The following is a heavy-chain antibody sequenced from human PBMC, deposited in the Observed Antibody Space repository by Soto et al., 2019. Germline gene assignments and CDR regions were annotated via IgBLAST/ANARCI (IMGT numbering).Heavy chain of an antibody. J-gene: IGHJ4*02. CDR2: IYHSGST. CDR3: ARARDSSSWYPPYYFDY. CDR1: GGSISSSNW. V-gene: IGHV4-4*02. Sequence: KPSETLSLTCAVSGGSISSSNWWSWVRQPPGKGLGWIGEIYHSGSTNYNPSLKSRVTISVDKSKNQFSLKLSSVTAADTAVYYCARARDSSSWYPPYYFDYWGQGTLVTVSS. D-gene: IGHD6-13*01.